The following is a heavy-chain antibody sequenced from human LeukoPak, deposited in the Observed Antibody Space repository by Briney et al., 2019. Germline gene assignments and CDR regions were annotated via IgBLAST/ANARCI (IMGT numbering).Heavy chain of an antibody. CDR1: GGSISNYY. Sequence: PSETLSLTCTVSGGSISNYYWNWIRQPPGKGLEWIGNIYYSGSTNYNPSLKSRVTISVDTSKNQFSLKLTSVTVADTAVYYCARHGVRGAPYNWFDPWGQGTLVTVSS. CDR2: IYYSGST. CDR3: ARHGVRGAPYNWFDP. D-gene: IGHD3-10*01. J-gene: IGHJ5*02. V-gene: IGHV4-59*08.